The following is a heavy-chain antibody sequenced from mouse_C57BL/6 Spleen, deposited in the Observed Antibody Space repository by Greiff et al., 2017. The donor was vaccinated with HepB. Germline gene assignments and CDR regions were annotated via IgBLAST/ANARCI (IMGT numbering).Heavy chain of an antibody. Sequence: QVQLQQPGAELVKPGASVKMSCKASGYTFTSYWITWVKQRPGQGLEWIGDIYPGSGSTNYNEKFKSKATQTVDTSSSTAYMQLSSLTSEDSAVYYCAREAVVATPFDYWGQGTTLTVSS. V-gene: IGHV1-55*01. CDR3: AREAVVATPFDY. D-gene: IGHD1-1*01. J-gene: IGHJ2*01. CDR2: IYPGSGST. CDR1: GYTFTSYW.